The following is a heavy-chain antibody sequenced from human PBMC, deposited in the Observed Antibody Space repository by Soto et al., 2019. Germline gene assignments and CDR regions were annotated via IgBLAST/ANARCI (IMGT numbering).Heavy chain of an antibody. V-gene: IGHV2-70*11. D-gene: IGHD2-2*01. CDR2: IDWDDDK. Sequence: VSGPTLVNPTQTLTLTCTFSGFSLSTSGMCVSWIRQPPGKALEWLARIDWDDDKYYSTSLKTRLTISKDTSKNQVVLTMTNMDPVDTATYYCTRTRYCSSTSCLGNYYHYYMDVWGKGTTVTVSS. J-gene: IGHJ6*03. CDR3: TRTRYCSSTSCLGNYYHYYMDV. CDR1: GFSLSTSGMC.